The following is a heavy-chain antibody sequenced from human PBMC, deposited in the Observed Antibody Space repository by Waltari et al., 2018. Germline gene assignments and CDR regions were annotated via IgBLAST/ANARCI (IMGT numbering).Heavy chain of an antibody. CDR1: GGSISSYY. CDR2: IYTSGST. CDR3: ARDVGLATYYDSSGYRNWFDP. V-gene: IGHV4-4*07. D-gene: IGHD3-22*01. Sequence: QVQLQESGPGLVKPSETLSLTCTVPGGSISSYYWSWIRQPAGQGLEWIGRIYTSGSTNYNPSLKSRVTMSVDTSKNQFSLKLSSVTAADTAVYYCARDVGLATYYDSSGYRNWFDPWGQGTLVTVSS. J-gene: IGHJ5*02.